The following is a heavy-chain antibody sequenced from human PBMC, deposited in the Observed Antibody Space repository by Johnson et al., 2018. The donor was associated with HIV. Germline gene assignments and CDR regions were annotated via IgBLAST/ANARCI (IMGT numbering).Heavy chain of an antibody. V-gene: IGHV3-30*04. D-gene: IGHD2-2*01. CDR3: ARGIQPDAFDI. CDR1: GITFSDYA. CDR2: ISYDGSEK. J-gene: IGHJ3*02. Sequence: VQLVESGGGVVQPGRSLRLSCAASGITFSDYAMHWVRQAPGKGLEWVAVISYDGSEKYFADSVKGRFTISRDSSKNTLYLQMNSLRAEDTAVYYCARGIQPDAFDIWGQGTMVTVSS.